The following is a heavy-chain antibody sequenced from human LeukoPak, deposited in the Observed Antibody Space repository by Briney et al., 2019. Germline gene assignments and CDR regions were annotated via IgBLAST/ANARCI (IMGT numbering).Heavy chain of an antibody. Sequence: GGSLRLSCAASGLTFSSYAMSWVRQAPGKGLEWVSAITDSGGRTYYADSVKGRFTFSRDNSKNTLYLQMNGLRAEDTAVYYCAKDVIRVGASHFDYWAREPWSPSPQ. CDR2: ITDSGGRT. V-gene: IGHV3-23*01. D-gene: IGHD2/OR15-2a*01. CDR1: GLTFSSYA. J-gene: IGHJ4*02. CDR3: AKDVIRVGASHFDY.